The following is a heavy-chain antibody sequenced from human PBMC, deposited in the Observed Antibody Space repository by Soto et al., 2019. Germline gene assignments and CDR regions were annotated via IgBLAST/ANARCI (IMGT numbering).Heavy chain of an antibody. J-gene: IGHJ4*02. V-gene: IGHV4-34*01. CDR2: INHSGST. CDR3: ARTYSSSWSPFEY. D-gene: IGHD6-13*01. CDR1: GGSFSGYY. Sequence: QVQLQQWGAGLLKPSETLSLTCAVYGGSFSGYYWSWIRQPPGKGLEWIGEINHSGSTNYNPSLNGRVTLSVDTSKNQFSRKLTSVTAAYTAVYYCARTYSSSWSPFEYWGQGTLVTVSS.